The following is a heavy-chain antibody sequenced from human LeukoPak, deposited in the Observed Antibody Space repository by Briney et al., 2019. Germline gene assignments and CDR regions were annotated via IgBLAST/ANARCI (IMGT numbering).Heavy chain of an antibody. CDR1: GFAFSGYW. Sequence: PGGSLRLSCAASGFAFSGYWMNWVRQAPGKGLVWVSTIKSDGSWTTYADSVKGRFTISRDNAKNTLYLQMNSLRYEDTAVYFCVRETAYRFDPWGQGTLVTVSS. CDR3: VRETAYRFDP. J-gene: IGHJ5*02. V-gene: IGHV3-74*01. CDR2: IKSDGSWT. D-gene: IGHD1-1*01.